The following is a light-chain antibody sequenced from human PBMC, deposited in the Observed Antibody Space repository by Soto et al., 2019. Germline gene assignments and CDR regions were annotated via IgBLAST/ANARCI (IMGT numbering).Light chain of an antibody. Sequence: QSVLTQPPSASGTPGQRVTISCSGRFSNIGSNYVYWYQQLPGTAPKLLIFTNDQRTSGVPGRFSCSKSGTSASLAISGLRSGDEADYYCAVWDDSLRGWVFGGGTKLTVL. J-gene: IGLJ3*02. CDR2: TND. V-gene: IGLV1-47*02. CDR3: AVWDDSLRGWV. CDR1: FSNIGSNY.